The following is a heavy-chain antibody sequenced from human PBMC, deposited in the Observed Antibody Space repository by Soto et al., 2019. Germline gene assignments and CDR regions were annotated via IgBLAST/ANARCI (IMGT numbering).Heavy chain of an antibody. V-gene: IGHV1-3*01. CDR3: ARVPIVVVPAAIAWFDP. D-gene: IGHD2-2*01. Sequence: AASVKVSCKASGYTFTSYAMHWVRQAPGQRLEWMGWINAGNGNTKYSQKFQGRVTITRDTSASTAYMELSSLRSEDTAVYYCARVPIVVVPAAIAWFDPWGQGTLVTVSS. CDR2: INAGNGNT. J-gene: IGHJ5*02. CDR1: GYTFTSYA.